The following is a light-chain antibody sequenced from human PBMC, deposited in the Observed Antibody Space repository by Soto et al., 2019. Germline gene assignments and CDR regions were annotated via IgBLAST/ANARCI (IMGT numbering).Light chain of an antibody. CDR3: QQYYSTVT. V-gene: IGKV4-1*01. CDR2: WAS. J-gene: IGKJ5*01. CDR1: QNVLYGSDNKNH. Sequence: DIVMTQSPDSLAVSLGERATINCKSSQNVLYGSDNKNHLAWYQQKPGQPPKLLIYWASTRESGVPDRFSGSGSGTDFTLTISSLQAEDVAVYYCQQYYSTVTFGQGTRLEIK.